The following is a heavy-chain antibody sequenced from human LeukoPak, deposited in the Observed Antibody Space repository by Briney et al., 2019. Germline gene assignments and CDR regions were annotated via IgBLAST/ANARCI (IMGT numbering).Heavy chain of an antibody. Sequence: GSLRLSCRVSGFTFGDYAISWVRQAPGKGLEWVGFIRSKAYGGTPDYAASVKGRFTISRDDSKNIAYLQMNSLKNGDTAAYYCGRGITGTTSLVDYWGQGTLVTVSS. CDR3: GRGITGTTSLVDY. CDR2: IRSKAYGGTP. J-gene: IGHJ4*02. CDR1: GFTFGDYA. D-gene: IGHD1-7*01. V-gene: IGHV3-49*04.